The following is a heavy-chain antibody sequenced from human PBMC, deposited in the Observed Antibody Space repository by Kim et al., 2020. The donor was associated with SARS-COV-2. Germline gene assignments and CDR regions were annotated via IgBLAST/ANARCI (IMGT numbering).Heavy chain of an antibody. CDR2: ISAYNGNT. V-gene: IGHV1-18*04. D-gene: IGHD2-15*01. CDR1: GYTFTSYG. CDR3: AREGGYCSGGSCYPGSDPVDY. J-gene: IGHJ4*02. Sequence: ASVKVSCKASGYTFTSYGISWVRQAPGQGLEWMGWISAYNGNTNYAQKLQGRVTMTTDTSTSTAYMELRSLRSDDTAVYYCAREGGYCSGGSCYPGSDPVDYWGQGTLVTVSS.